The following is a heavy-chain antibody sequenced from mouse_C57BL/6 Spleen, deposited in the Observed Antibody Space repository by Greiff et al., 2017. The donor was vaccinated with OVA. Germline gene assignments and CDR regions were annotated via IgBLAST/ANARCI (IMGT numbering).Heavy chain of an antibody. V-gene: IGHV6-3*01. Sequence: EVKLVESGGGLVQPGGSMKLSCVASGFTFSNYWMNWVRQSPEKGLEWVAQIRLKSDNYATHYAESVKGRFTISRDDSKSSVYLQMNNLRAEDTGIYYCTVDDGYYGGFAYWGQGTLVTVSA. J-gene: IGHJ3*01. CDR2: IRLKSDNYAT. CDR1: GFTFSNYW. CDR3: TVDDGYYGGFAY. D-gene: IGHD2-3*01.